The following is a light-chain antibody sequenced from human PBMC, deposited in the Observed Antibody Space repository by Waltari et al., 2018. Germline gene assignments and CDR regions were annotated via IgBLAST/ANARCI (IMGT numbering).Light chain of an antibody. Sequence: EIVLTQSPGTLSLSPGERATLSCRASQNIGRYLVWYQQKPGQAPRLLIYEASRRATGIPERLSGSGFGTDFSLTISRLEPEDFAVYYCQNHERLPATFGQGTKVEIK. J-gene: IGKJ1*01. CDR3: QNHERLPAT. CDR1: QNIGRY. V-gene: IGKV3-20*01. CDR2: EAS.